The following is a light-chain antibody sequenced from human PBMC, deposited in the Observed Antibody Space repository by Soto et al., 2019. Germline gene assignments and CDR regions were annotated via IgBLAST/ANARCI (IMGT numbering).Light chain of an antibody. CDR3: QQGHTCSLI. J-gene: IGKJ2*01. Sequence: EIVMTQSPATLSVSPGERATLSCRASQSISTELAWYQQKPGQPPRLLIYSASTRATGVPARFTGSGSGSEFTLTSSGLQSEDFAVCYCQQGHTCSLIFGQGTRLEI. CDR2: SAS. V-gene: IGKV3-15*01. CDR1: QSISTE.